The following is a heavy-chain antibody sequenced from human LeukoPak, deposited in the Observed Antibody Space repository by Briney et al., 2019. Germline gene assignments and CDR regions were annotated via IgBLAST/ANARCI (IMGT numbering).Heavy chain of an antibody. Sequence: GGSLRLSCVASGFIFSSYEMNWVRQAPGKGLEWVSYISSSGATKYYADSVKGRFTSSRDNAKNSLYLQMNSLRAEDTAVYYCARDSGQLWSTYYYYYYMDVWGKGTTVTVSS. CDR2: ISSSGATK. CDR1: GFIFSSYE. CDR3: ARDSGQLWSTYYYYYYMDV. D-gene: IGHD5-18*01. V-gene: IGHV3-48*03. J-gene: IGHJ6*03.